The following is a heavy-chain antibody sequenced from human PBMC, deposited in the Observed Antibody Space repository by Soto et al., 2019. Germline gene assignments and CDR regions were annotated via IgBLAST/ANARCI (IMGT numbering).Heavy chain of an antibody. CDR3: AHSPFYGDKLDY. CDR2: IYWDDDT. J-gene: IGHJ4*02. Sequence: QITLKASGPTLVKPTQTLTLTCTFSGFSLRTGGVGVGWFRQPPGKALDWLAVIYWDDDTRSSPSLKTRLTIPKDTSRHQVVLTITNMDPVDTGTYYCAHSPFYGDKLDYWGQGTLVTVSS. D-gene: IGHD4-17*01. CDR1: GFSLRTGGVG. V-gene: IGHV2-5*02.